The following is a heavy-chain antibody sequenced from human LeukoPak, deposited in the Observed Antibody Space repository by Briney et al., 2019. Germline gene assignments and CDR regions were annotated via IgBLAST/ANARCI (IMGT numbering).Heavy chain of an antibody. CDR1: GASLSSYY. CDR3: VRGAGWLPDY. D-gene: IGHD5-24*01. J-gene: IGHJ4*02. CDR2: ISYSGGT. V-gene: IGHV4-59*01. Sequence: SETLSLTCTVSGASLSSYYCSWIRQSPGKGLEWIGLISYSGGTKYNSSLESRVTISADTSKSQCSLKLSSVTAADTAVYYCVRGAGWLPDYWGQGTLVTVSS.